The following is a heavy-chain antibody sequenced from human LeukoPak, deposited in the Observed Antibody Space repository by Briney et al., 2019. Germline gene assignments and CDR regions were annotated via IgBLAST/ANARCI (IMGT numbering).Heavy chain of an antibody. CDR1: GYTLNNYS. CDR2: ISDDGRNK. D-gene: IGHD6-13*01. Sequence: GGSLRLSCAASGYTLNNYSMHYVRQAPGKGLEWVAVISDDGRNKNYADSVKGRFTISRDNSKNTLYLQMNSLRAEDTGVYYCAKVRETTASGTFDYWGQGTLVTVSS. CDR3: AKVRETTASGTFDY. V-gene: IGHV3-30*18. J-gene: IGHJ4*02.